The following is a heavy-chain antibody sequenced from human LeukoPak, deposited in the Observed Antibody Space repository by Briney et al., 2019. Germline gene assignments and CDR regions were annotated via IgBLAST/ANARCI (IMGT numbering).Heavy chain of an antibody. V-gene: IGHV1-69*06. CDR1: GGTFSSYA. J-gene: IGHJ6*03. CDR3: ARDAESHSGYDTLYYYYYYMDV. CDR2: IIPIFGTA. D-gene: IGHD5-12*01. Sequence: SVKVSCKASGGTFSSYAISWVRQAPGQGLEWMGGIIPIFGTANYAQKFQGRVTITADKSTSTAYMELSSLRSEDTAVYYCARDAESHSGYDTLYYYYYYMDVWGKGTTVTVSS.